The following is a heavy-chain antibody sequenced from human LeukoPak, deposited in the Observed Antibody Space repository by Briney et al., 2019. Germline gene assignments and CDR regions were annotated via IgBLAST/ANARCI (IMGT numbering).Heavy chain of an antibody. V-gene: IGHV1-3*01. Sequence: ASVKVSCKASGYTFTSYAMHWVRQAPGQRLEWMGWINAGNGNTKYSQKFQGRVTITRDTSASTAYMELSSLRSEDTAVYYCAMGYCSGGSCYSLPYYYYGMDVWGKETTVTVSS. CDR2: INAGNGNT. J-gene: IGHJ6*04. CDR1: GYTFTSYA. D-gene: IGHD2-15*01. CDR3: AMGYCSGGSCYSLPYYYYGMDV.